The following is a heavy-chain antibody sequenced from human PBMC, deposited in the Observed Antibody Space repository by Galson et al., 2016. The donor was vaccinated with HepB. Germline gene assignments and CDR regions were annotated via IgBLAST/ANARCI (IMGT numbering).Heavy chain of an antibody. CDR2: IHPGGRT. V-gene: IGHV4-4*02. D-gene: IGHD1/OR15-1a*01. CDR1: GGSISNNYW. CDR3: ATAPVGCSWNSCYLHY. Sequence: SETLSLTCAVSGGSISNNYWCNWVRQPPGKGLEWIAEIHPGGRTNYNPSPKSRVTLSVDKSNNQFSLKLTSATAADTAVYYCATAPVGCSWNSCYLHYGGQGTLVTVSS. J-gene: IGHJ4*02.